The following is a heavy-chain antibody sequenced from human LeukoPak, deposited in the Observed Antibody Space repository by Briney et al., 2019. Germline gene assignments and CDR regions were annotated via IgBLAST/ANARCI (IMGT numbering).Heavy chain of an antibody. D-gene: IGHD5-18*01. CDR3: ARDHSVDTAMAGFDY. CDR1: GFTFSSYW. Sequence: GSLRLSCAASGFTFSSYWMSWVRQAPGKGLEWVANIKQDGSEKYYVDSVKGRFTISRDNAKNSLYLQMNSLRAEDTAVYYCARDHSVDTAMAGFDYWGQGTLVTVSS. CDR2: IKQDGSEK. J-gene: IGHJ4*02. V-gene: IGHV3-7*01.